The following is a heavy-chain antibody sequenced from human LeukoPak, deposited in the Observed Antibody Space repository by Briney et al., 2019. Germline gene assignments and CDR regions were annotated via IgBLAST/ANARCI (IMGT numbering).Heavy chain of an antibody. Sequence: SETLSLTCTVSGGPISSSSYYWGWIRQPPGKGLEWIGSIYYSGSTYYNPSLKSRVTTSVDTSKNQFSLKLSSVTAADTAVYYCARGRYYYYYYYMDVWGKGTTVTVSS. V-gene: IGHV4-39*07. CDR3: ARGRYYYYYYYMDV. J-gene: IGHJ6*03. CDR2: IYYSGST. CDR1: GGPISSSSYY.